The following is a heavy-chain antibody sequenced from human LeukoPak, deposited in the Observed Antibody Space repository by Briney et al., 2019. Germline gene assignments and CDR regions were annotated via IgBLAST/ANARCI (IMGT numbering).Heavy chain of an antibody. CDR1: GGSISSSSYY. J-gene: IGHJ4*02. D-gene: IGHD1-1*01. V-gene: IGHV4-39*01. Sequence: SETLSLTCTVSGGSISSSSYYWGWIRQPPGKGLEWIGSIYYSGSTYHNPSLKSRVTISVDTSKNQFSLKLSSVTAADTAVYYCARHQGPPRDSGTYYFDYWGQGTLVTVSS. CDR3: ARHQGPPRDSGTYYFDY. CDR2: IYYSGST.